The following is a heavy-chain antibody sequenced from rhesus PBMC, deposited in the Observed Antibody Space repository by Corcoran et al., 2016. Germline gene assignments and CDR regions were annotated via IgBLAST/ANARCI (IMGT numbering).Heavy chain of an antibody. D-gene: IGHD4-17*01. CDR2: IRRKANNYVT. V-gene: IGHV3-118*01. Sequence: EVQLVESGGGLVQPGGSLRLSCAASGFTFSSSAMHWVRQGSGKGLEWVGRIRRKANNYVTGYSASGKCRFTISRDDSKNTAYLQMNSLRTEDTAVYYCTGNPFDYWGQGVLVTVSS. CDR3: TGNPFDY. CDR1: GFTFSSSA. J-gene: IGHJ4*01.